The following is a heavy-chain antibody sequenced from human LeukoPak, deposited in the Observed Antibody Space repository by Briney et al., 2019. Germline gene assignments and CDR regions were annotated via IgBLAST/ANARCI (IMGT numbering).Heavy chain of an antibody. CDR2: KSYDGSNK. CDR3: AKDTHCSGGSCYNWFDP. D-gene: IGHD2-15*01. V-gene: IGHV3-30*18. Sequence: GGSLRLSCAASGFTVSSNYMSWVRQAPGKGLEWVVVKSYDGSNKYYADSVKGRFTISRDNSKNTLYLQMNSLRAEDTAVYYCAKDTHCSGGSCYNWFDPWGQGTLVTVSS. CDR1: GFTVSSNY. J-gene: IGHJ5*02.